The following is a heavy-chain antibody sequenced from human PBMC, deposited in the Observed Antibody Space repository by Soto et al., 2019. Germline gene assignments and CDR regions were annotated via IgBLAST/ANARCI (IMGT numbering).Heavy chain of an antibody. CDR2: INPSGGCT. CDR3: ARDKDPIAYYDSSGLDY. J-gene: IGHJ4*02. V-gene: IGHV1-46*01. CDR1: GYTFTSYY. D-gene: IGHD3-22*01. Sequence: ASVKVSCKASGYTFTSYYMHWVRQAPGQGLEWMGIINPSGGCTSYAQKFQGKVTMTRDTSTSTVYMELSSLRSEDTAVYYCARDKDPIAYYDSSGLDYWGQGTLVTVSS.